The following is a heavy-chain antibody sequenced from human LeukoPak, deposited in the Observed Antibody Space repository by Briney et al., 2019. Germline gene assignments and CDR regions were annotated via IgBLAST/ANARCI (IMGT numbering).Heavy chain of an antibody. J-gene: IGHJ4*02. CDR3: ARQSPKWYSSSWYFDY. CDR2: IYYSGST. V-gene: IGHV4-59*01. D-gene: IGHD6-13*01. CDR1: GGSISSYY. Sequence: SETQSLTCTVSGGSISSYYWSWIRQPPGKGLEWIGYIYYSGSTNYNPSLKSRVTISVDTSKNQFSLKLSSVTAADTAVYYCARQSPKWYSSSWYFDYWGQRTLVTVSS.